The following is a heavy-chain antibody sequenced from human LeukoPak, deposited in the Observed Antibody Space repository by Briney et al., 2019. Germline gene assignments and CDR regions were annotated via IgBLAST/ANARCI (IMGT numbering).Heavy chain of an antibody. Sequence: GASVKVSCKASGYTFTGYYMHWVRQASGQGLEWMGWINPNSGGTNYAQKFQGRVTMTRDTSISTDYMELSRLRSDDTAVYFCARPSSRWSPRRFDYWGQGTLVTVSS. J-gene: IGHJ4*02. CDR2: INPNSGGT. CDR3: ARPSSRWSPRRFDY. CDR1: GYTFTGYY. D-gene: IGHD6-13*01. V-gene: IGHV1-2*02.